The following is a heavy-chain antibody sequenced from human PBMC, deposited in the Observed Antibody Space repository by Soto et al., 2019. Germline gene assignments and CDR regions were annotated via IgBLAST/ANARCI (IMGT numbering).Heavy chain of an antibody. J-gene: IGHJ4*02. CDR3: ARDVETAIAVAGIGFDY. D-gene: IGHD6-19*01. Sequence: GASVKVSCKASGYTFTSYYMHWVRQAPGQGLEWMGIINPSGGSTSYAQKFQGRVTMARDTSTSTVYMELSSLRSEDTAVYYCARDVETAIAVAGIGFDYWGQGTLVTVSS. V-gene: IGHV1-46*01. CDR1: GYTFTSYY. CDR2: INPSGGST.